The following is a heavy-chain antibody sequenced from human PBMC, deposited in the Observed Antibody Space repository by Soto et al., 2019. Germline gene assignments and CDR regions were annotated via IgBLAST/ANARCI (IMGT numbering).Heavy chain of an antibody. D-gene: IGHD2-15*01. J-gene: IGHJ4*02. CDR2: VYHNGNT. V-gene: IGHV4-4*02. Sequence: QVQLQESGPGLVRPSETLSLTCSVSGDSITTNNWWSWVRQPPGKGLEWIGEVYHNGNTDYNPSLKSRVTMSVDTSKNQFFLKVTSVTAADTAIYYCARDAAVPGETDRFDSWGQGTLVTVSS. CDR3: ARDAAVPGETDRFDS. CDR1: GDSITTNNW.